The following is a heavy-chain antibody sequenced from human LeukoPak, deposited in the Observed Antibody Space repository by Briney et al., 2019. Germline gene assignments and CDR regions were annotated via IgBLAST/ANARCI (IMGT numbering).Heavy chain of an antibody. V-gene: IGHV4-59*01. CDR3: ARVDYGGKVDY. J-gene: IGHJ4*02. D-gene: IGHD4-23*01. CDR1: GGSISSYY. Sequence: SETLSLTCTVSGGSISSYYWSWIRQPPGKGLEWIGYIYYSGSTNYNPSLKSRVTISVDTSKNQFSLKLSSVTAADTAVYYCARVDYGGKVDYWGQGTLVIVSS. CDR2: IYYSGST.